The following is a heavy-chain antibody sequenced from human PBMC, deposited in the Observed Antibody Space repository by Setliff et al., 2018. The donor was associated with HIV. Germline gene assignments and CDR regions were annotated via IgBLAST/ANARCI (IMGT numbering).Heavy chain of an antibody. Sequence: GGSLRLSCAASGFTFSDYYMGWIRQAPGKGLAWVSYISGRGDYTIYTDSVKGRFTISRDNAKNSLYLQMNSLRAEDMAIYYCAREDSSWYGSLDYWGQGTPVTVSS. J-gene: IGHJ4*02. CDR3: AREDSSWYGSLDY. V-gene: IGHV3-11*05. CDR2: ISGRGDYT. D-gene: IGHD6-13*01. CDR1: GFTFSDYY.